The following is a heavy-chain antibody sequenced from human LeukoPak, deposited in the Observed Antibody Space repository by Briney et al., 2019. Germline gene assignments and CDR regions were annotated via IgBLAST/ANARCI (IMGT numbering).Heavy chain of an antibody. J-gene: IGHJ3*02. CDR2: IYYSGST. CDR1: GGSISSYY. D-gene: IGHD2-15*01. Sequence: SETLSLTCTVSGGSISSYYWSWIRQPPGKGLGWIGYIYYSGSTNYNPSLKSRVTISVDTSKNQFSLKLSSVTAADTAVYYCARHYQWSYAFDIWGQGTMVTVSS. V-gene: IGHV4-59*08. CDR3: ARHYQWSYAFDI.